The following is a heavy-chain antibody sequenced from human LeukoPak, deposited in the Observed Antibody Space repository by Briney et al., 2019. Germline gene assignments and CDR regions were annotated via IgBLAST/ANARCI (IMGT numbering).Heavy chain of an antibody. CDR1: GGSISSYY. CDR3: ARGIAVAGSFDY. CDR2: IYYSGST. V-gene: IGHV4-59*01. Sequence: SETLSLTCTVSGGSISSYYWSWIRQPPGKGLEWIGYIYYSGSTNYNPSLKSRVTISVDTSKNQFSLKLSSVTAADTAVYYCARGIAVAGSFDYWGQGTLVTVSS. J-gene: IGHJ4*02. D-gene: IGHD6-19*01.